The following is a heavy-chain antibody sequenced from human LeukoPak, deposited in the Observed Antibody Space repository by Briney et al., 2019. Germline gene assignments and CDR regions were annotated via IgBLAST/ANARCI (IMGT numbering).Heavy chain of an antibody. CDR2: ITRSSSNI. D-gene: IGHD3-10*01. Sequence: PGGSLRLSCAASGFTFSSYNMNWVRQAPGKGLEWVSSITRSSSNIYYADSVKGRFTISRDNAQNSLYLQMNSLRAEDTAVYYCAGGAYYYGSGSYSFQIDNWGQGTLVTVSS. CDR3: AGGAYYYGSGSYSFQIDN. J-gene: IGHJ4*02. V-gene: IGHV3-21*01. CDR1: GFTFSSYN.